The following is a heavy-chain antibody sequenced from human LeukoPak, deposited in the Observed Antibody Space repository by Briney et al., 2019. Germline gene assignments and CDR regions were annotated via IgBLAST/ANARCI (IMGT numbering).Heavy chain of an antibody. V-gene: IGHV4-31*03. CDR1: GDSISSANYY. J-gene: IGHJ4*02. CDR3: ARAYYDTSSYGLDY. D-gene: IGHD3-22*01. CDR2: ISYNGNT. Sequence: SETLSLTCTVSGDSISSANYYWSWIRQHPGKGLEWIGYISYNGNTYYSSSLKSRVTISADTSKNQFSLKLNSVGAADTAVYYCARAYYDTSSYGLDYWGQGILATVSS.